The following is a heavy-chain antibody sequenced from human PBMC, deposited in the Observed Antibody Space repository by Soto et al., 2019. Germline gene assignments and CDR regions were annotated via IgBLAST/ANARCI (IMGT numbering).Heavy chain of an antibody. V-gene: IGHV1-18*01. J-gene: IGHJ6*02. CDR2: ISAYNGNT. D-gene: IGHD1-1*01. CDR3: ARDWNAKKPRETNYYGMDV. Sequence: ASVKVSCKASGYTFTSYGISWVRQAPGQGLEWMGWISAYNGNTNYAQKLQGRVTMTTDTSTSTAYMELRSLRSDDTAVYYCARDWNAKKPRETNYYGMDVWGQGTTVTVSS. CDR1: GYTFTSYG.